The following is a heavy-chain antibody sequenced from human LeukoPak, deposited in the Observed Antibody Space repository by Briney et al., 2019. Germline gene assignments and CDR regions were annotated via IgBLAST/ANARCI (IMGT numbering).Heavy chain of an antibody. J-gene: IGHJ4*02. CDR3: AREAGYSSGWYVY. Sequence: SVKVSCKASGGTFSSYAISWVRQAPGQGLEWMGGIIPIFGTANYAQKFQGRDTITADESTSTAYMELSSLRSEDTAVYYCAREAGYSSGWYVYWGQGTLVTVSS. CDR2: IIPIFGTA. V-gene: IGHV1-69*13. CDR1: GGTFSSYA. D-gene: IGHD6-19*01.